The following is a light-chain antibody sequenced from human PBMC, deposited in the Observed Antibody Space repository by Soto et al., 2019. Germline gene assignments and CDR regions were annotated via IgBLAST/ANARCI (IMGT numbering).Light chain of an antibody. CDR1: SSNIGSNT. CDR2: SDN. Sequence: VLTQPPSASGTPGQRVTISCSGSSSNIGSNTVNWYQQLPGTAPKLLIYSDNQRPSGVPDRFSGSKSGTSASLAISGLXXEXEADYYCAAWDDSLNGLFGNGTKVTVL. CDR3: AAWDDSLNGL. V-gene: IGLV1-44*01. J-gene: IGLJ1*01.